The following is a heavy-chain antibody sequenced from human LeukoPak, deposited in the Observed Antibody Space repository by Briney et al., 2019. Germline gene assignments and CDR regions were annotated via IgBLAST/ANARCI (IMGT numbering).Heavy chain of an antibody. V-gene: IGHV3-23*01. CDR2: ISGSGGST. CDR1: GFTFSSYS. CDR3: AKDSYGDYLDY. J-gene: IGHJ4*02. D-gene: IGHD4-17*01. Sequence: GGSLRLSCAASGFTFSSYSMNWVRQAPGKGLEWVSAISGSGGSTYYADSVKGRFTISRDNSKNTLYLQMNSLRAEDTAVYYCAKDSYGDYLDYWGQGTLVTVSS.